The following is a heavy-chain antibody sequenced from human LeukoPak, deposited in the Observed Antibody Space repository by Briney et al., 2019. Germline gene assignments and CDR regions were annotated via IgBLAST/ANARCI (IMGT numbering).Heavy chain of an antibody. CDR2: IRSKAYGGTT. J-gene: IGHJ4*02. CDR3: TRCGILLSPVPEADFDY. D-gene: IGHD3-10*01. CDR1: GFTFSSYG. V-gene: IGHV3-49*04. Sequence: GGSLRLSCAASGFTFSSYGMSWVRQAPGKGLEWVGFIRSKAYGGTTEYAASVKGRFTISRDDSKSIAYLQVNSLKTEDTAVYYCTRCGILLSPVPEADFDYWGQGTLVTVSS.